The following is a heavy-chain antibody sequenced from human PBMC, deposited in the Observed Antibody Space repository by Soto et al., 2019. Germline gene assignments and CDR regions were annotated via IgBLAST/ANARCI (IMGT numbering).Heavy chain of an antibody. CDR1: GYTLTELS. CDR3: ATDGLMGYCSGGSCYSGDY. D-gene: IGHD2-15*01. CDR2: FDPEDGET. V-gene: IGHV1-24*01. Sequence: ASVKVSCKVSGYTLTELSMHWVRQAPGKGLEWMGGFDPEDGETIYAQKFQGRVTMTEDTSTDTAYMELSSLRSEDTAVYYCATDGLMGYCSGGSCYSGDYWGQGTLVTVSS. J-gene: IGHJ4*02.